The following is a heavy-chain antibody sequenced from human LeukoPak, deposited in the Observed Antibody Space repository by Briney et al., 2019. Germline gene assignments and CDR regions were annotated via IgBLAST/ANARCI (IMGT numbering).Heavy chain of an antibody. CDR2: ISSSGSTI. J-gene: IGHJ4*02. CDR1: GFTFSSYE. CDR3: ARDLEDYGGYERNFDY. V-gene: IGHV3-48*03. Sequence: GGSLRLSCAASGFTFSSYEMNWVRQAPGKGLEWVSYISSSGSTIYYADSVKGRFTISRDNAKNSLYLQMNSLRAEDTAVYYCARDLEDYGGYERNFDYWGQGTLVTVSS. D-gene: IGHD4-17*01.